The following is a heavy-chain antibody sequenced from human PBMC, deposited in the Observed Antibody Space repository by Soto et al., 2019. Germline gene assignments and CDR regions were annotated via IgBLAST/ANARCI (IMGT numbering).Heavy chain of an antibody. Sequence: GGSLRLSCAASGFTFSSYAMSWVRQAPGKGLEWVSAISGSGGSTYYADSVKGRFTISRDNSKNTLYLQMNSLRAEDTAVYYCAKDQGFLYYYDSGSIDYWGQGTLVTVSS. CDR1: GFTFSSYA. V-gene: IGHV3-23*01. CDR2: ISGSGGST. D-gene: IGHD3-10*01. J-gene: IGHJ4*02. CDR3: AKDQGFLYYYDSGSIDY.